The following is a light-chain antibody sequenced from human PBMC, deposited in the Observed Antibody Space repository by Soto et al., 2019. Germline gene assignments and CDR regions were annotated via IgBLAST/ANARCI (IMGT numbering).Light chain of an antibody. V-gene: IGKV1-5*03. J-gene: IGKJ1*01. CDR3: QHYNSYSEA. CDR1: QTISSW. Sequence: STLSGSVGDRVTITCRASQTISSWLAWYQQKPGKAPKLLIYKTSTLKSGVPSRFSGSGSGTEFTLTISSLQPDDFATYYCQHYNSYSEAFGQGTKVDIK. CDR2: KTS.